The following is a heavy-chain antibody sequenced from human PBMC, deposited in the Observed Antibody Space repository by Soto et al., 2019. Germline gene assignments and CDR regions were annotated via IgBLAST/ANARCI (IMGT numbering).Heavy chain of an antibody. CDR1: GGSISSGGYY. D-gene: IGHD2-2*02. CDR3: ARGIFGPAAIGGNWFDP. V-gene: IGHV4-31*03. Sequence: SETLSLTCTVSGGSISSGGYYWSWIRQHPGKGLEWIGYIYYSGSTYCNPSLKSRVTISVDTSKNQFSLKLSSVTAADTAVYYCARGIFGPAAIGGNWFDPWGQGTLVTVSS. CDR2: IYYSGST. J-gene: IGHJ5*02.